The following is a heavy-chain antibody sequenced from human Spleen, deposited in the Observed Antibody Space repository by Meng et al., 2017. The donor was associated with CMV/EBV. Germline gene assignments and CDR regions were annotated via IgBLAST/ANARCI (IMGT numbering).Heavy chain of an antibody. J-gene: IGHJ4*02. Sequence: GESLKISCAASGFTFSSYSMTWVRQAPGEGLEWVSSISTSSGYINYADSVKGRFTVSRDNAKNSLYLQMNSLEAEDTAVYYCARADRGKFDYWGQGTLVTVSS. D-gene: IGHD1-14*01. CDR3: ARADRGKFDY. V-gene: IGHV3-21*01. CDR1: GFTFSSYS. CDR2: ISTSSGYI.